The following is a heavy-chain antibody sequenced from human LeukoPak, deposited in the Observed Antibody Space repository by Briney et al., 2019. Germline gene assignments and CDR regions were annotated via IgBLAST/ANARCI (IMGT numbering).Heavy chain of an antibody. CDR1: GGSFSGYY. Sequence: SETLSLTCAVYGGSFSGYYWSWIRQPPGKGLEWIGEINHSGSTNYNPSLKSRVTIPVDTSKNQFSLKLSSVTAADTAVYYCARGPSSVVVVTAILDYWGQGTLVTVSS. CDR3: ARGPSSVVVVTAILDY. CDR2: INHSGST. J-gene: IGHJ4*02. V-gene: IGHV4-34*01. D-gene: IGHD2-21*02.